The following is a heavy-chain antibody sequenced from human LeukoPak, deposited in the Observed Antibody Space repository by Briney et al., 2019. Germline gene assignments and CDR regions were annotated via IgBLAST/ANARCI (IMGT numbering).Heavy chain of an antibody. CDR1: GFIDSSTY. J-gene: IGHJ6*03. CDR3: ARDPYSGNYGNYYYYYMDV. D-gene: IGHD1-26*01. Sequence: GGAVTLSCPVSGFIDSSTYMTWLRQAPARALAWVSSINSSGTYIFYADSLKDRLTNSRHNQQNSLYLQMNSLGPEDAAVYYCARDPYSGNYGNYYYYYMDVWGKGTTVTISS. V-gene: IGHV3-21*01. CDR2: INSSGTYI.